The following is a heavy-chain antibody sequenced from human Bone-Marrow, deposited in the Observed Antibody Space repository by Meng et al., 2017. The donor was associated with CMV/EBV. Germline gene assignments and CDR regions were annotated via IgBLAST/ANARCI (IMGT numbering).Heavy chain of an antibody. D-gene: IGHD2-2*01. CDR3: ARDDVVVPAALEVFDY. Sequence: GGSLRLSCAASGFTVSSNYMSWVRQAPGKGLEWVSGISGSGDWRYYADSVKGRFTISRDNAKNSLYLQMNSLRAEDTAVYYCARDDVVVPAALEVFDYWGQGTLVTVSS. V-gene: IGHV3-21*01. CDR1: GFTVSSNY. CDR2: ISGSGDWR. J-gene: IGHJ4*02.